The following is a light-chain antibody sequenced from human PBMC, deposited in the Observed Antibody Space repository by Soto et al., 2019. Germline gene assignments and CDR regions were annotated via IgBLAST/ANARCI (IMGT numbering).Light chain of an antibody. CDR1: QSVSSSY. CDR3: QQYGSSPRNT. CDR2: GAS. J-gene: IGKJ2*01. V-gene: IGKV3-20*01. Sequence: EIVFTQSPGTLSLSPGERATLSCRASQSVSSSYLAWYQQKPGQAPRLLIYGASSRATGIPDRFSGSGSGTDFTLTISRLEPEDFAVYYCQQYGSSPRNTFGQGTKVDI.